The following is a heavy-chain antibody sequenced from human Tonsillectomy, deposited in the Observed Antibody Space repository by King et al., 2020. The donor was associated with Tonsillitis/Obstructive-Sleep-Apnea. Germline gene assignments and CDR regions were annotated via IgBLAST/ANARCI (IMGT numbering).Heavy chain of an antibody. V-gene: IGHV5-10-1*01. J-gene: IGHJ5*02. CDR2: IEPSDAYT. CDR1: GYSFTSYW. Sequence: EGQLVQSGAEVKKPGESLRISCNGSGYSFTSYWISWVRQMPGKGLEWMGRIEPSDAYTNYSPSFQGHVSISAAKSISTAYLQWSSLKASDTAMYYCGRMTEVQGVITDNWFDPWGQGTLVTVSS. D-gene: IGHD3-10*01. CDR3: GRMTEVQGVITDNWFDP.